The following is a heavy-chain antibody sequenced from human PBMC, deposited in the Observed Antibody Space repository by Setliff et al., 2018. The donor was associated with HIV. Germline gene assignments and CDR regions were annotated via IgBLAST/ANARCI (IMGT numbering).Heavy chain of an antibody. CDR2: ISSSSSYI. Sequence: PGGSLRLSCAASGFTFSSYSMNWVRQAPGKGLEWVSSISSSSSYIYYADSVKGRFTISRDNSKNTLYLQMNSLRAEDTAVYYCARDLNYGTTFDYWGQGTLVTVSS. J-gene: IGHJ4*02. D-gene: IGHD1-1*01. CDR3: ARDLNYGTTFDY. CDR1: GFTFSSYS. V-gene: IGHV3-21*01.